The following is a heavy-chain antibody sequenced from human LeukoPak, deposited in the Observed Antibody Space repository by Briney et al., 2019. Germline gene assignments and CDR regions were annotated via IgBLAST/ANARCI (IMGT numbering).Heavy chain of an antibody. CDR1: GFTFSSYG. D-gene: IGHD6-19*01. J-gene: IGHJ4*02. Sequence: PGGSLRLSCAASGFTFSSYGMHWVRQAPGKGLEWLAVIWYDGSNKYYADSVKGRFTISRDNSKNTLYLQMNSLRAEDTAVYYCARVIEGVAVALDYWGQGTLVTVSS. V-gene: IGHV3-33*01. CDR2: IWYDGSNK. CDR3: ARVIEGVAVALDY.